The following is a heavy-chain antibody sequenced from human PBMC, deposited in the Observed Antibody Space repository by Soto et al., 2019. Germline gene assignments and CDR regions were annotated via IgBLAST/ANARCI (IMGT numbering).Heavy chain of an antibody. D-gene: IGHD6-6*01. V-gene: IGHV5-51*01. Sequence: GESLKISCKGSGYTFSSYWIGWVRQVPGKGLEWMGIIYPGDSDARYSPSFQDWVTMTWDTSISTTYMELSRLRSDDTAVYYCARGVAARPFDPWGQGTLVTVSS. J-gene: IGHJ5*02. CDR1: GYTFSSYW. CDR2: IYPGDSDA. CDR3: ARGVAARPFDP.